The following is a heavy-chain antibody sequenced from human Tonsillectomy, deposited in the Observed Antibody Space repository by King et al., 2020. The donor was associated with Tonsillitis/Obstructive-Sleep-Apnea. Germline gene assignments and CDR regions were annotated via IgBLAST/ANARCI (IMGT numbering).Heavy chain of an antibody. D-gene: IGHD6-19*01. V-gene: IGHV3-15*01. CDR2: IKSKADSGTT. CDR1: GFTFSNAW. CDR3: TTGLRYNNGWFPEDDAFDV. J-gene: IGHJ3*01. Sequence: VKLVESGGGLVKPGGSLRLSCAASGFTFSNAWMNWVRQAPGKGLEWVGHIKSKADSGTTDYAAPVKGRFTISRDDSKNTLYVQMNSLKTEDTAVYYCTTGLRYNNGWFPEDDAFDVWGQGTLVTVSS.